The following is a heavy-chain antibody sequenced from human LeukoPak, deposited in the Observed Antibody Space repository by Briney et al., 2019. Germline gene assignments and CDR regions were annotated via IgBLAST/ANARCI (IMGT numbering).Heavy chain of an antibody. V-gene: IGHV3-23*01. Sequence: GTLRPTCADSGFTFSSYAMSWVRQATGKGLECVSAISGGGSSTYYADSVKGRFTISRDNSKNTLNLQMNSLRAEDTAVYYCAKSVMQSVGYFDYWGQGTLVTVSS. J-gene: IGHJ4*02. CDR1: GFTFSSYA. CDR2: ISGGGSST. D-gene: IGHD2-21*01. CDR3: AKSVMQSVGYFDY.